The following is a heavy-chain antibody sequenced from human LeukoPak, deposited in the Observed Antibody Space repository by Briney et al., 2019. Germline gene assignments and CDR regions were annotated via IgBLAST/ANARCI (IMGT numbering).Heavy chain of an antibody. J-gene: IGHJ5*02. CDR2: ISYDGNNK. D-gene: IGHD1-26*01. CDR1: GFTFSSYG. CDR3: AKGSTSAWNNWFDP. Sequence: GSPRLSCAASGFTFSSYGIHWVRQAPGKGLEWVAVISYDGNNKYYADSVKGRFTISRDNSKNTLYLQMNSLRAEDTAVYYCAKGSTSAWNNWFDPWGQGTLVTVSS. V-gene: IGHV3-30*18.